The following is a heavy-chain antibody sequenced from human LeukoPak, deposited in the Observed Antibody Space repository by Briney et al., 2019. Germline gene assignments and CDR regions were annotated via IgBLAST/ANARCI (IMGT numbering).Heavy chain of an antibody. Sequence: PSETLSLTCTVSGGSISSYYWSWIRQPPGKGLEWIGYIYYSGSTNYNPSLKSRVTISVDTSKNQFSLKLSSVTAADTAVYYCARHVSVVVAAPYFDYWGQGTLVTVSS. CDR1: GGSISSYY. J-gene: IGHJ4*02. V-gene: IGHV4-59*08. D-gene: IGHD2-15*01. CDR3: ARHVSVVVAAPYFDY. CDR2: IYYSGST.